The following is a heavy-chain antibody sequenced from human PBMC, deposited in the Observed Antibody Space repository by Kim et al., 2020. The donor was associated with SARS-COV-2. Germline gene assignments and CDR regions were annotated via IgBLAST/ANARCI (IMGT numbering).Heavy chain of an antibody. CDR2: GTT. D-gene: IGHD3-16*01. CDR3: ASQSPRGGY. Sequence: GTTYYKTSLKSRVTISVDTSKNQFSLQLRAVTAADTAVYYCASQSPRGGYWGQGTLVTVSS. J-gene: IGHJ4*02. V-gene: IGHV4-61*07.